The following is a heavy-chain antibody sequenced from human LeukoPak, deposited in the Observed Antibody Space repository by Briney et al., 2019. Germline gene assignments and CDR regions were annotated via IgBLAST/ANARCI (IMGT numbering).Heavy chain of an antibody. CDR2: IYSGGST. D-gene: IGHD2-15*01. Sequence: PGGSLRLSCAASGFTVSSNYMSWVRQAPGKGLEWVSVIYSGGSTYYADSVKGRFTISRDNAKNSLYLQMNSLRDEDTAVYYCASSPCSGGSCYNPNWGQGTLVTVSS. J-gene: IGHJ4*02. CDR3: ASSPCSGGSCYNPN. CDR1: GFTVSSNY. V-gene: IGHV3-66*01.